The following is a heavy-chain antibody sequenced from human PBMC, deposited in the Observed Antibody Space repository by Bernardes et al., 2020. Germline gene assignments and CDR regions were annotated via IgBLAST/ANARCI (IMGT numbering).Heavy chain of an antibody. CDR1: GYTLTALS. Sequence: AAVKVSCKVSGYTLTALSMHWVRQAPGKGLEWMGGFDPEDGETIYAQKFQGRVTMTEDTSTDTAYMELSSLRSEDTAVYYCATVLNPYYYCSSGYYYNYWGQGTLVTVSS. CDR2: FDPEDGET. J-gene: IGHJ4*02. CDR3: ATVLNPYYYCSSGYYYNY. V-gene: IGHV1-24*01. D-gene: IGHD3-22*01.